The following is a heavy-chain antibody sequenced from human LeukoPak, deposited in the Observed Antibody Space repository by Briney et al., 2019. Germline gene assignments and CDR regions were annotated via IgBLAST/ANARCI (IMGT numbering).Heavy chain of an antibody. CDR3: ARDRPPRIAARLHYYYYYMDV. Sequence: SVKVSCKASRDTFTRCAFSWVRQAPGQGLEWMGGIIPIDGTANFAQKFQGRVTITADQSTSTAYMELSSLRSEDTAVYYCARDRPPRIAARLHYYYYYMDVWGKGTTVTVSS. V-gene: IGHV1-69*01. D-gene: IGHD6-6*01. J-gene: IGHJ6*03. CDR2: IIPIDGTA. CDR1: RDTFTRCA.